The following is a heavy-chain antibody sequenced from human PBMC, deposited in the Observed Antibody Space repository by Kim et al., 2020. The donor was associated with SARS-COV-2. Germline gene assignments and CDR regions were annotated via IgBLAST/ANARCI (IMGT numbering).Heavy chain of an antibody. V-gene: IGHV3-15*01. CDR1: GFTFSNAW. D-gene: IGHD4-4*01. CDR2: IKSKTDGGTK. J-gene: IGHJ6*02. CDR3: TTDPLYSYYYYGMDV. Sequence: GGSLRLSCAASGFTFSNAWMSWVRQAPGKGLEWVGRIKSKTDGGTKDYAAPVKGRFTISRDESKNTLYLQMNSLKTEDTAVYYCTTDPLYSYYYYGMDVWGQGTTVTVSS.